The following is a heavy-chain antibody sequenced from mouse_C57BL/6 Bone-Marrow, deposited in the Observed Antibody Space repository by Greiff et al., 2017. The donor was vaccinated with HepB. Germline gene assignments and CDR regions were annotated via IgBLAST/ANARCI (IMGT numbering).Heavy chain of an antibody. D-gene: IGHD2-2*01. CDR1: GFTFSDYY. V-gene: IGHV5-16*01. CDR2: INYDGSST. J-gene: IGHJ4*01. Sequence: EVQVVESEGGLVQPGSSMKLSCTASGFTFSDYYMAWVRQVPEKGLEWVANINYDGSSTYYLDSLKSRFIISRDNAKNILYLQMSSLKSEDTATYYCARDRTTMVSYYAMDYWGQGTSVTVSS. CDR3: ARDRTTMVSYYAMDY.